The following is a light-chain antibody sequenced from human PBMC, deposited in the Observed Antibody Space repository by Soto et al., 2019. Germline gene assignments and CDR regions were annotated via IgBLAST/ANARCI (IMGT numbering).Light chain of an antibody. J-gene: IGLJ1*01. CDR2: DVS. Sequence: QSVLTQPAAVSGSPGQSIAISCTGTSSDVGTYNSVSWYQQYPGKAPKLMIHDVSNRPSGVSDRFSGSKSGNTASLTISGLQSDVYADYYNSEYSRICPHVFVTG. V-gene: IGLV2-14*01. CDR3: SEYSRICPHV. CDR1: SSDVGTYNS.